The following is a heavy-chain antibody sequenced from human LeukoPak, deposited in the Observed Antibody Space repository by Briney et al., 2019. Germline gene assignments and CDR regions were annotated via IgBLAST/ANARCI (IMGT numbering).Heavy chain of an antibody. Sequence: KPSETLSLTCSVSGGSISSSSYYWSWIRQPPGKGLEWIGEINHSGSTNYNPSLKSRVTISVDTSKNQFSLKLSSVTAADTAVYYCARHVIGGGYYYYYYVDVWGKGTTVTISS. CDR3: ARHVIGGGYYYYYYVDV. V-gene: IGHV4-39*01. CDR1: GGSISSSSYY. CDR2: INHSGST. D-gene: IGHD3-16*01. J-gene: IGHJ6*03.